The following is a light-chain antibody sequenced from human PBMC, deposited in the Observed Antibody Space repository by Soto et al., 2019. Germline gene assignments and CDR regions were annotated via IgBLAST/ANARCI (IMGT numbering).Light chain of an antibody. CDR3: CAFAGTSTVL. V-gene: IGLV2-23*01. Sequence: QSALTQPASVSGSPGQSITISCTGTSSDVGGYNIVSWYQHHPGKGPKLMIYEDLKRPSGVSNRFSGSKSGNTASLTISGLQAEDEADYYCCAFAGTSTVLFGGGTKLTVL. CDR1: SSDVGGYNI. J-gene: IGLJ2*01. CDR2: EDL.